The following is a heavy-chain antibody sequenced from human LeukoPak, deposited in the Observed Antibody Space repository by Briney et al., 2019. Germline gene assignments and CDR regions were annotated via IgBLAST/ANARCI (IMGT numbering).Heavy chain of an antibody. CDR1: GGSFSGYY. V-gene: IGHV4-34*01. D-gene: IGHD3-22*01. CDR2: INHSGST. J-gene: IGHJ4*02. Sequence: PSETLSLTCAVYGGSFSGYYWSWIRQPPGKGLEWIGEINHSGSTNYNPSLKSRVTISVDTSKNQFSLKLSSVTAADTAVYYCARGRGYYDSSGYCDFDYWGQGTLVTVSS. CDR3: ARGRGYYDSSGYCDFDY.